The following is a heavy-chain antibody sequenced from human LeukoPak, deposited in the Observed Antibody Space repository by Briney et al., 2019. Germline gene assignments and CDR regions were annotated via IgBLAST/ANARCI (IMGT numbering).Heavy chain of an antibody. J-gene: IGHJ3*02. Sequence: GGSLRLSCAASGFTFSSYDMYWVRQAPGKGLEWVSYISSSGSTTHYADSVEGRFTISRDNAKNSLYLLMNSLRAEDTAVYYCARGRRPDAFDSWGQGTRVTVSS. V-gene: IGHV3-48*03. CDR2: ISSSGSTT. CDR1: GFTFSSYD. CDR3: ARGRRPDAFDS.